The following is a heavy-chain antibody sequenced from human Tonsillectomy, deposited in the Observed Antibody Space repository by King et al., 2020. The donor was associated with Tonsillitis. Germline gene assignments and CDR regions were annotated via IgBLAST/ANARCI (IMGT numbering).Heavy chain of an antibody. V-gene: IGHV4-34*01. CDR2: INHSGST. CDR3: ARGGSSSWDCYFDY. CDR1: GGSFSGYY. Sequence: VQLQQWGAGLLKPSETLSLTCAVYGGSFSGYYWSWIRQPPGKGLEWIGEINHSGSTNSNPSLKSRVTISVDTSKNQVSLKLSSVTAADTAVYYCARGGSSSWDCYFDYWGQGTLVTVSS. D-gene: IGHD6-13*01. J-gene: IGHJ4*02.